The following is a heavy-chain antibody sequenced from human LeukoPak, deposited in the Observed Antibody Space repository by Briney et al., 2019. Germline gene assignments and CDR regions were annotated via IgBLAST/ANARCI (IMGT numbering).Heavy chain of an antibody. CDR3: ARDSTQRRGNEYYDALDF. CDR1: GFIFSNYW. J-gene: IGHJ3*01. CDR2: VKADGNDK. Sequence: GGSLRLSCATSGFIFSNYWMTWVRQAPGKGLEWVANVKADGNDKNFVDSVKGRFTIFIDRDKKSMYLQMSSLRVEDTAVYYCARDSTQRRGNEYYDALDFWGQGTMVSVSS. V-gene: IGHV3-7*01. D-gene: IGHD4-23*01.